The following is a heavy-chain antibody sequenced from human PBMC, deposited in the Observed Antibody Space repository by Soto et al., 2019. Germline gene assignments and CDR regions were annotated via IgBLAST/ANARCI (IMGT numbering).Heavy chain of an antibody. J-gene: IGHJ4*02. CDR2: INVGNGNT. V-gene: IGHV1-3*01. CDR1: GYTYISYS. D-gene: IGHD3-10*01. Sequence: ASVKVSCKASGYTYISYSMHWVRQAPGQRLEWMGWINVGNGNTKYSQNLQGRVTINQDTSASTAYMELSSLTSEDTAVYYCARERGGIDYWGQGTLVTVSS. CDR3: ARERGGIDY.